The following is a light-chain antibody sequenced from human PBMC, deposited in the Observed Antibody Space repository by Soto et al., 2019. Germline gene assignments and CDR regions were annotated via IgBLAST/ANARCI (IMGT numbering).Light chain of an antibody. J-gene: IGKJ2*01. CDR3: QQYYSYPPVYT. V-gene: IGKV1-8*01. Sequence: AIRMTQSPSSLSASTGDRVTITCRASQGISSYLAWYQQKPGKAPKLLIYAASTLQSGVPSRFSGSGAGTDFNLTISCLQSEEFATDCCQQYYSYPPVYTFGQGTKLEIK. CDR1: QGISSY. CDR2: AAS.